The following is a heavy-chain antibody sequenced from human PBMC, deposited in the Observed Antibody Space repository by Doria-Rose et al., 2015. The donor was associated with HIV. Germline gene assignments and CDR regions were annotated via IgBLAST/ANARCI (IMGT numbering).Heavy chain of an antibody. CDR2: IFSDDER. D-gene: IGHD6-13*01. J-gene: IGHJ4*02. V-gene: IGHV2-26*01. CDR3: ARIKSSRWYHKYYFDF. CDR1: GVSLSSPGMG. Sequence: QESGPVLVKPTETLTLTCTVSGVSLSSPGMGVSWIRQPPGRALEWLANIFSDDERSYKTSLKSRLTISRGTSNSQVVLTMTDMDPADTATYYCARIKSSRWYHKYYFDFWGQGTLVIVSA.